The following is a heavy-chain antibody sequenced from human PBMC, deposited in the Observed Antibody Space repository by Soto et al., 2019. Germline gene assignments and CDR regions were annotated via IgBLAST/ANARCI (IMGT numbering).Heavy chain of an antibody. CDR1: GGSIISGGYS. D-gene: IGHD2-15*01. J-gene: IGHJ4*02. V-gene: IGHV4-30-2*01. Sequence: SETLSLTCAVSGGSIISGGYSWSWIRQPPGKGLEWIGYIYSGTTHYNPSLESRVTIAMDRSKDQVSLSLKSVTAADTAVYYCAREDSGAFFDFWGQGTLVTVSS. CDR2: IYSGTT. CDR3: AREDSGAFFDF.